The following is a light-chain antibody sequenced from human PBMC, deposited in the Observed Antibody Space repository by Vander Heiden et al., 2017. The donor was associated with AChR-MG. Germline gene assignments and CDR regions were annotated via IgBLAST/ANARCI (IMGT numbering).Light chain of an antibody. Sequence: SSELSHDPAVSLAVGQTVRITCQGDSLRSYYASWYQQKPGQAPILVIYGKNSRPSGIPDRFSGSSSGNTASLTITGAQAEDEADYYCNSRDSSGNHLVFGGGTKLTVL. CDR1: SLRSYY. J-gene: IGLJ2*01. V-gene: IGLV3-19*01. CDR3: NSRDSSGNHLV. CDR2: GKN.